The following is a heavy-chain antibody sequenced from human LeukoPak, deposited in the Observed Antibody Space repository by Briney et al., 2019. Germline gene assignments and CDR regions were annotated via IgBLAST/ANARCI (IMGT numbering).Heavy chain of an antibody. J-gene: IGHJ4*02. CDR1: GLTVSSNH. Sequence: GGSLRLSCAASGLTVSSNHMSWVRQAPGKGLEWVSVLYSGGSIFYADSVKGRFTISRDNSKNTLYLQMNSLRVEDTAVYYCATDLGRFDCWGQGTLVTVSS. CDR2: LYSGGSI. D-gene: IGHD1-14*01. V-gene: IGHV3-66*01. CDR3: ATDLGRFDC.